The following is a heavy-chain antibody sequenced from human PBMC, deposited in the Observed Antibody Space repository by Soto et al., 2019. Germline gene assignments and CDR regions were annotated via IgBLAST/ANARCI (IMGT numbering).Heavy chain of an antibody. J-gene: IGHJ6*02. CDR3: ARGQLWLQGHYYGMDV. Sequence: QVQLVQSGAEVKKPGASVKVSCKASGYTFTGYYMHWVRQAPGQGLEWMGWINPNSGGTNYAQKFQGWVTMTRDTSISTAYMELSRLRSDDTAVYYCARGQLWLQGHYYGMDVWGQGTTVTVSS. CDR1: GYTFTGYY. D-gene: IGHD5-18*01. CDR2: INPNSGGT. V-gene: IGHV1-2*04.